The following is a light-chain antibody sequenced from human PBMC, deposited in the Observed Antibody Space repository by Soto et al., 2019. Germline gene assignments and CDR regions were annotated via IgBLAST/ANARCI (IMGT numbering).Light chain of an antibody. V-gene: IGLV2-14*01. CDR2: GVT. CDR3: FSHRCGDSHV. Sequence: QSVLTQPASVSGSPGQSITISCTGTSSDVGGYNYVSWYQQYPGKAPKLMIYGVTNRPSGVSNRFSGSKTGNTASLTISVLQAEDEAYYYCFSHRCGDSHVFGTGTKLTVL. J-gene: IGLJ1*01. CDR1: SSDVGGYNY.